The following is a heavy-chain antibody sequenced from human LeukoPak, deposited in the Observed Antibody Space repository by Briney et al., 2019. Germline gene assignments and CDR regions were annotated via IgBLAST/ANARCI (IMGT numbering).Heavy chain of an antibody. CDR1: GYTFTGYY. CDR2: INPNSGGT. CDR3: AREASYGSGSYYYYYYGMDV. D-gene: IGHD3-10*01. J-gene: IGHJ6*02. Sequence: ASVKVSCKASGYTFTGYYRHWVRQAPGQGLEWMGWINPNSGGTNYAQKFQGRVTMTRDTSISTAYMELSRLRSDDTAVYYCAREASYGSGSYYYYYYGMDVWGQGTSVTVSS. V-gene: IGHV1-2*02.